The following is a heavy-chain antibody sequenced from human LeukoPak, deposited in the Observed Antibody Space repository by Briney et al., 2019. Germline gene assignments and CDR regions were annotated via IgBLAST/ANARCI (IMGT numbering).Heavy chain of an antibody. CDR1: GGSISSGDYY. J-gene: IGHJ4*02. Sequence: PSETLSLTCTVSGGSISSGDYYWSWIRQPPGKGLEWIGYIYYSGSTYYNPSLKSRVTISVDTSKNQFSLKLSSVTAADTAVYYCADGGYVWGSFGYWGQGTLVTVSS. CDR2: IYYSGST. V-gene: IGHV4-30-4*08. CDR3: ADGGYVWGSFGY. D-gene: IGHD3-16*01.